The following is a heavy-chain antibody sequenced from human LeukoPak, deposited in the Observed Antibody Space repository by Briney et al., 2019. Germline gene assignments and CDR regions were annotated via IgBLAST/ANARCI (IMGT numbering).Heavy chain of an antibody. Sequence: SETLSLTCGVFGVSINDYYWSWIRQSPGKGLEWIGEISHTEGTRYNPSLESRVTMSVGTSENQLSLKLIFVTAADTAVYYCPRIRCGHSGSVCYNHWGLGTLVTVSS. J-gene: IGHJ4*02. V-gene: IGHV4-34*01. CDR1: GVSINDYY. CDR3: PRIRCGHSGSVCYNH. D-gene: IGHD3-9*01. CDR2: ISHTEGT.